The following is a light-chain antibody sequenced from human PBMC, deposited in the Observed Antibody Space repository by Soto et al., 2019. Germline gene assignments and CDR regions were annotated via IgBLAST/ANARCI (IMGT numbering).Light chain of an antibody. CDR2: AAS. J-gene: IGKJ3*01. V-gene: IGKV1-8*01. Sequence: AIRMTQSPSSFSASTGDRVTITCRASQGISSYLAWYQQKPGKAPKLLIYAASTLQSGVPSRFSGSGSGTEFPLTISCLQSEDFAIYYCQQYYSYPFTFGPGTKVEIK. CDR1: QGISSY. CDR3: QQYYSYPFT.